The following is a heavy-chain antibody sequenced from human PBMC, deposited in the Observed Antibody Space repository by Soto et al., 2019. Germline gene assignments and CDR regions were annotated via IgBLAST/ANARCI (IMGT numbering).Heavy chain of an antibody. CDR3: AHSRLLRSSSYTPWFDP. V-gene: IGHV2-5*02. J-gene: IGHJ5*02. D-gene: IGHD6-6*01. Sequence: SGPTLVNPTQTLTLTCTFSGFSLSTSGVGVGWIRQPPGKALEWLALIYWDDDKRYSPSLKSRLTITKDTSKNQVVLTMTNMDLVDTATYYCAHSRLLRSSSYTPWFDPWGQGTLVTVSS. CDR2: IYWDDDK. CDR1: GFSLSTSGVG.